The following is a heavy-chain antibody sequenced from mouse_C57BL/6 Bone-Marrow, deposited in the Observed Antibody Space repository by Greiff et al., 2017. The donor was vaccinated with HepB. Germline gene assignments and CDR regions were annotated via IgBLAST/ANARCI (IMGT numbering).Heavy chain of an antibody. Sequence: QVHVKQSGAELARPGASVKMSCKAFGYTFTSYTMHWVKQRPGQGLEWIGYINPSSGYTKYNQKFKDKATLTADKSSSTAYMQLSSLTSEDSAVYYCARRYYAYYFDYWGQGTTLTVSS. J-gene: IGHJ2*01. V-gene: IGHV1-4*01. D-gene: IGHD1-1*01. CDR2: INPSSGYT. CDR3: ARRYYAYYFDY. CDR1: GYTFTSYT.